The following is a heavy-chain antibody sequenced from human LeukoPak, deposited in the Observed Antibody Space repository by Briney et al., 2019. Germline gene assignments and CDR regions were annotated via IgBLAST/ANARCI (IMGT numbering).Heavy chain of an antibody. CDR1: GGSISSYY. Sequence: SETLSLTCTVSGGSISSYYWSWIRQPAGKGLEWIGRIYTSGSTNYNPSLKSRVTMSVDTSKNQFSLKLSSVTAADTAVYYCARGIVVVPAAKRYYYYMDVWGKGTTVTISS. V-gene: IGHV4-4*07. CDR3: ARGIVVVPAAKRYYYYMDV. D-gene: IGHD2-2*01. J-gene: IGHJ6*03. CDR2: IYTSGST.